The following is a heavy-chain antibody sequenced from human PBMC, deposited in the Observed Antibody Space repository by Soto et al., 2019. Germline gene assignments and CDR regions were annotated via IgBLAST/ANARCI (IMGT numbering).Heavy chain of an antibody. V-gene: IGHV3-23*01. J-gene: IGHJ4*02. CDR3: AKDGDLYSGYSDH. CDR1: GFILNSYG. D-gene: IGHD5-12*01. CDR2: LTSGGGT. Sequence: EVQLLESGGGLVQPGGSLRLSCEASGFILNSYGMSWVRQAPGKGLEWVSTLTSGGGTHYADSVKGRFTISRENPKNTLYLQMNSLRAEDTAVYYCAKDGDLYSGYSDHWGQGTLVTGSS.